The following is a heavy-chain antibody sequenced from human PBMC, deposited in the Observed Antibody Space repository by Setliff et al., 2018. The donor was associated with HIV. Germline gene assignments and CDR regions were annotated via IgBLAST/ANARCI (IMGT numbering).Heavy chain of an antibody. CDR1: GYTFTDYF. V-gene: IGHV1-69*10. D-gene: IGHD6-13*01. J-gene: IGHJ4*02. Sequence: EASVKVSCKSSGYTFTDYFIHWVRQAPGQGLEWMGEITPFVGITNYAQKFQGRVTISADESTATAYIELSSLTSQDTAVYYCARDKGIREAASLDYWGQGSLVTVSS. CDR3: ARDKGIREAASLDY. CDR2: ITPFVGIT.